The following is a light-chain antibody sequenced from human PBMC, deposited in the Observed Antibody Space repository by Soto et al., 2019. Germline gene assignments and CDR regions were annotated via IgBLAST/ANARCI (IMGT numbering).Light chain of an antibody. J-gene: IGKJ1*01. CDR2: GAY. CDR3: QHYDSSSRT. CDR1: RSISTSQ. Sequence: ETVLTQSPGTLSLSPGERATLSCRASRSISTSQVAWYQQRPGQAPRLLIYGAYNRATGIPDRFSGSGSGTDFTLTISRLEHEDFAVYYCQHYDSSSRTFGQGTKVEIK. V-gene: IGKV3-20*01.